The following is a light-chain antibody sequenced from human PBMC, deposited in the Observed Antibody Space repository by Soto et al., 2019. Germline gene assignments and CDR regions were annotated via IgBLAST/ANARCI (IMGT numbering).Light chain of an antibody. CDR3: QQSYSTPPT. CDR2: AAS. V-gene: IGKV1-39*01. J-gene: IGKJ5*01. CDR1: QSISSY. Sequence: DIQMTQSPSSLSASVGDRVTITCRASQSISSYLNLDQQKPGKAPKLLIYAASSLQSGVPSRFSGSGSGTDFTLTISSLQPEDFATYYCQQSYSTPPTFGQGTRLEIK.